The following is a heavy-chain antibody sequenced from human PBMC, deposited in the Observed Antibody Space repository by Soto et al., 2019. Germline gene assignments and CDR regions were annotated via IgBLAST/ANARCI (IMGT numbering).Heavy chain of an antibody. Sequence: EVQLVESGGGLVQPGGSLRLSCAASGFTFSSYWMHWVRQAPGKGLVWVSRINSDGSSTSYADSVKGRFTISRDNAKNTLYLQMNSLRAEHMAVSYWLRTSLVVAPATREDYWGQGTLVTVSS. V-gene: IGHV3-74*01. J-gene: IGHJ4*02. CDR2: INSDGSST. CDR1: GFTFSSYW. CDR3: LRTSLVVAPATREDY. D-gene: IGHD2-15*01.